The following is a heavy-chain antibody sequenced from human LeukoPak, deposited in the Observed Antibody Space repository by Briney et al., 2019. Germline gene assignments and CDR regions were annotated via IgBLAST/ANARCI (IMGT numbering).Heavy chain of an antibody. J-gene: IGHJ4*02. V-gene: IGHV3-48*03. CDR1: EFTFTSYE. CDR2: ISSSGNTI. D-gene: IGHD1-14*01. Sequence: GGSLKLSCAASEFTFTSYELNWVRQAPGKGLEWVSYISSSGNTISYADSVKGRFTISRDNAKNSLFLQMNSLRAEDTAVYFCARDATPPGLIFDSWGQGTLVTVSS. CDR3: ARDATPPGLIFDS.